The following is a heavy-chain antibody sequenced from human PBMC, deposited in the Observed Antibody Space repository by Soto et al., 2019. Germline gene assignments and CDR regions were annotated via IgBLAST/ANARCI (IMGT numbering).Heavy chain of an antibody. Sequence: QVQLQESGPGLVKPSQTLSLTCTVSGGSISSGGTGSYWTWIRQLPGKGLEWIGYIYYTGTTYYTPSVNSRPTIAINTSEHPFSLKLTSVTAAHTAVYFCASGHDAYKVRYWGQGTLFTVSS. CDR3: ASGHDAYKVRY. D-gene: IGHD1-1*01. J-gene: IGHJ4*02. V-gene: IGHV4-31*03. CDR1: GGSISSGGTGSY. CDR2: IYYTGTT.